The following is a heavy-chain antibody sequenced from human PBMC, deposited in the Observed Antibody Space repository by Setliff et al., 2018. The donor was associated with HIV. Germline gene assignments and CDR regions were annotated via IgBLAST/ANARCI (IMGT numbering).Heavy chain of an antibody. CDR3: ATLSPTRQYSSSWYHFDY. V-gene: IGHV1-3*04. J-gene: IGHJ4*02. D-gene: IGHD6-13*01. CDR2: INTGNENT. CDR1: GYTFSQYA. Sequence: GASVKVSCKASGYTFSQYALHWVRQAPGQRLEWMGWINTGNENTRYSQKFQGRVTMTRDTSTSTVYMELSSLRSEDTAVYYCATLSPTRQYSSSWYHFDYWGQGTLVTVSS.